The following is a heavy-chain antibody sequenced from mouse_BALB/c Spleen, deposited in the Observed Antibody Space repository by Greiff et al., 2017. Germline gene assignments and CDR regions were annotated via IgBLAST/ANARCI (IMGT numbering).Heavy chain of an antibody. CDR3: TRDGNAWFAY. J-gene: IGHJ3*01. Sequence: EVQLVESGGGLVKPGGSLKLSCAASGFTFSSYTMSWVRQTPEKRLEWVATISSGGSYTYYPDSVKGRFTISRDNAKNTLYLQMSSLKSEDTAMYYCTRDGNAWFAYWGQGTLVTVSA. D-gene: IGHD2-1*01. V-gene: IGHV5-6-4*01. CDR2: ISSGGSYT. CDR1: GFTFSSYT.